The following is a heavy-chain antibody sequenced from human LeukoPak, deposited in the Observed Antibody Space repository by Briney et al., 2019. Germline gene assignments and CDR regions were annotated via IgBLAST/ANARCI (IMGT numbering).Heavy chain of an antibody. CDR3: ARGYHSFDI. J-gene: IGHJ3*02. Sequence: EAGGSLKLSCVGSGFTFSDSAIHWVRQAFGKGLEWVGRSRNKANRYTTEYAASVKGRFTISRDESKNSLYLQMNSLKTEDTAVYYCARGYHSFDIWGQGTMVTVSS. CDR1: GFTFSDSA. V-gene: IGHV3-72*01. D-gene: IGHD2-15*01. CDR2: SRNKANRYTT.